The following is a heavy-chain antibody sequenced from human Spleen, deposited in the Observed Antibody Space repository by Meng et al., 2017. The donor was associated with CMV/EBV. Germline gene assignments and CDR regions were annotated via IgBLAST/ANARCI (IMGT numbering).Heavy chain of an antibody. D-gene: IGHD6-6*01. V-gene: IGHV4-34*01. CDR3: ARAGDSSSSHFDY. Sequence: QVQLQQWGAGLLKPSETLSLTCAVYGGSFSGYYWSSIRQPPGKGLERIGEINHSGSTNYNPSLKSRVTISVDTSKNQFSLKLSSVTAADTAVYYCARAGDSSSSHFDYWGQGTLVTVSS. J-gene: IGHJ4*02. CDR1: GGSFSGYY. CDR2: INHSGST.